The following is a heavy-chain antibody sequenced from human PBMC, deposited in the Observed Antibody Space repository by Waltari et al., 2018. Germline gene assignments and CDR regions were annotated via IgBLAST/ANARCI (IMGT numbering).Heavy chain of an antibody. CDR2: INPNSGGT. CDR3: ARDRRYCTGGVCYYFDY. CDR1: GYTFTGYY. D-gene: IGHD2-8*02. J-gene: IGHJ4*02. V-gene: IGHV1-2*02. Sequence: QVQLVQSGAEVKKPGASVKVSCKASGYTFTGYYLHWVRQAHGQGLEWRGWINPNSGGTNYAQKFQGRVTMTRDTSISTAYMELSRLRSDDTAVYYCARDRRYCTGGVCYYFDYWGQGTLVTVSS.